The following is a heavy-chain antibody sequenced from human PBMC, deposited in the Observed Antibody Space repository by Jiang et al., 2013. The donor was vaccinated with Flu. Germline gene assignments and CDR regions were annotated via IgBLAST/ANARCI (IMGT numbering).Heavy chain of an antibody. CDR2: ISFDGNNK. CDR1: GFTFSRYG. Sequence: QLLESGGGVVQPGRSLRLSCAVSGFTFSRYGMHWVRQAPGKGLEWVAIISFDGNNKYYADSVKGRFTISRDNSKNTLYLQMNSLKPEDTAVYYCAKDTLEWLRVEYYFDYWGQGTRVTVSS. CDR3: AKDTLEWLRVEYYFDY. D-gene: IGHD5-12*01. V-gene: IGHV3-30*18. J-gene: IGHJ4*02.